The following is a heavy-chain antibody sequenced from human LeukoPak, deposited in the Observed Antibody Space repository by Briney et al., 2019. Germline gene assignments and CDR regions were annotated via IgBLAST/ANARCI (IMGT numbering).Heavy chain of an antibody. CDR1: GFIFNNYD. CDR2: IWYDGSNK. Sequence: GKSLRLSCAASGFIFNNYDIHWVRQAPGKGLEWVAVIWYDGSNKYYADSVKGRFTIPRDNSKNTLYLQMNSLRAEDTAVYYCAKDYGVGYYYYGMDVWGQGTTVTVSS. D-gene: IGHD1-26*01. J-gene: IGHJ6*02. V-gene: IGHV3-33*06. CDR3: AKDYGVGYYYYGMDV.